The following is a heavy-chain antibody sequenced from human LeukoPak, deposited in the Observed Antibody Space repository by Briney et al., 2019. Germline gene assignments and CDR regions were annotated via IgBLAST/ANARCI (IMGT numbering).Heavy chain of an antibody. CDR2: IYHSGST. D-gene: IGHD3-3*01. J-gene: IGHJ4*02. CDR3: ASTLLTYYDFWSGLDY. Sequence: SETLSLTCTVSGGSISSGGYYWSWIRQPPGKGLEWIGYIYHSGSTYYNPSLKSRVTISVDRSKNQFSLKLSSVTAADTAVYYCASTLLTYYDFWSGLDYWGQGTLVTVSS. CDR1: GGSISSGGYY. V-gene: IGHV4-30-2*01.